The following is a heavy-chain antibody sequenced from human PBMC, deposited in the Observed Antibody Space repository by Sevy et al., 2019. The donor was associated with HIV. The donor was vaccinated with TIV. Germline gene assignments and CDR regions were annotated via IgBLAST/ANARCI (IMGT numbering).Heavy chain of an antibody. CDR2: ISSSSSYI. Sequence: GGSLRLSCAASGFTFSSYSMNWVRQAPGKGLEWVSSISSSSSYIYYADSVKGRFTISRDNAKNSLYLQMNSLRAEDTAVYYCAKGGWEVGATGGPGPFDYWGQGTLVTVSS. CDR1: GFTFSSYS. D-gene: IGHD1-26*01. V-gene: IGHV3-21*04. CDR3: AKGGWEVGATGGPGPFDY. J-gene: IGHJ4*02.